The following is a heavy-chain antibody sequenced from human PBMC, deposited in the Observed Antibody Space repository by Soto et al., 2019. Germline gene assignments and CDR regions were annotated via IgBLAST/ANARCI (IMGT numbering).Heavy chain of an antibody. CDR3: ASVGSTSPL. CDR2: IYPGDSNT. J-gene: IGHJ4*02. D-gene: IGHD2-2*01. V-gene: IGHV5-51*01. Sequence: GESLKISCKGSGFSFSNYWIAWVRQMPGKGLEWMGIIYPGDSNTRYSQPFQGQVTISADKSINTAYLQWSSLKASDTAMYYCASVGSTSPLWGQGSLVTVSS. CDR1: GFSFSNYW.